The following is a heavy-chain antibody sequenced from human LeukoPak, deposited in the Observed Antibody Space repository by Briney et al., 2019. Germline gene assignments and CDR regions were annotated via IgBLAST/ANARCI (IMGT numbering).Heavy chain of an antibody. CDR1: GFTFSNYA. CDR2: ISGSGGST. CDR3: AKGLMGRFLGDFDY. Sequence: GGSLRLSCAASGFTFSNYAMTWVRQAPGKGLEWVSSISGSGGSTYYADSVKGRFTISRDNSKNTLYLQMYSLRAEDTAVYYCAKGLMGRFLGDFDYWGQGTLVTVSS. J-gene: IGHJ4*02. V-gene: IGHV3-23*01. D-gene: IGHD3-3*01.